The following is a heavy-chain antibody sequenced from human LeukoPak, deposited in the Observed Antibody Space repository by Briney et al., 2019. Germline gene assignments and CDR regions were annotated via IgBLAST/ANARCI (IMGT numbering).Heavy chain of an antibody. J-gene: IGHJ5*02. CDR3: ARQAATGAWSDP. V-gene: IGHV1-2*02. CDR1: GYTFTDHY. CDR2: IKPNTGGT. Sequence: ASVKVSCKASGYTFTDHYMHWVRQAPGQGFEWMGWIKPNTGGTNYAQKFQGRVTMTTDTSISTAYMELSSLTSDDTAVYYCARQAATGAWSDPWGQGTLVTVSS. D-gene: IGHD6-25*01.